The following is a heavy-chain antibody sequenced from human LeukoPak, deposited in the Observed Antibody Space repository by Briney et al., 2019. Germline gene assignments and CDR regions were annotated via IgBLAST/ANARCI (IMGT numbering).Heavy chain of an antibody. Sequence: PSETLSLTCTVSGGSISSYYWSWIRQPPGKGLEWIGYIYYSGSTNYNPSLKSRVTISVDTSKHQFSLKLSSVTAADTAVYYWARLDWEGYDCGLDYWGQGTLVTVSS. J-gene: IGHJ4*02. V-gene: IGHV4-59*08. CDR3: ARLDWEGYDCGLDY. CDR2: IYYSGST. CDR1: GGSISSYY. D-gene: IGHD3-3*01.